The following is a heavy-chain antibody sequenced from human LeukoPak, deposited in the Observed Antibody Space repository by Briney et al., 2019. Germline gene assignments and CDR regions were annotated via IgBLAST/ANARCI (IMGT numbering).Heavy chain of an antibody. CDR2: ITTRGSSI. CDR1: GFTFSPYT. J-gene: IGHJ4*02. CDR3: ARENWDLNSLDY. Sequence: GGSLRLSCVTSGFTFSPYTMVWVRQAPGKGLECVSYITTRGSSIYYADSVRGRFTISRDDANNSLYLHMNSLRPEDTAMYYCARENWDLNSLDYWGQGILVTVSS. D-gene: IGHD7-27*01. V-gene: IGHV3-48*01.